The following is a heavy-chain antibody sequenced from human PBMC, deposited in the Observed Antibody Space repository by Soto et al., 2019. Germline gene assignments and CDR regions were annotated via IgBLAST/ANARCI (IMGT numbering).Heavy chain of an antibody. CDR2: ISSSSSYI. Sequence: GGSLRLSCAASGFTFSSYSMNWVRQAPGKGLEWVSSISSSSSYIYYADSVKGRFTISRDNAKNSLYLQMNSLRAEDTAVYYCARAFENYDFWSGYYFVDYWGQGTLVTVSS. CDR3: ARAFENYDFWSGYYFVDY. V-gene: IGHV3-21*01. CDR1: GFTFSSYS. J-gene: IGHJ4*02. D-gene: IGHD3-3*01.